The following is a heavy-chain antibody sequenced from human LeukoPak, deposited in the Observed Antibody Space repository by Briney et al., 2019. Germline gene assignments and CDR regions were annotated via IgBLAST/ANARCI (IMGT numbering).Heavy chain of an antibody. CDR3: AKDLERRYFDWVPIGY. Sequence: GGSLRLSCAAPGFTFSSYAMSWVRQAPGKGLEWVSAISGSGGSTYYADSVKGRFTISRDNSKNTLYLQMNSLRAEDTAVYYCAKDLERRYFDWVPIGYWGQGTLVTVSS. D-gene: IGHD3-9*01. J-gene: IGHJ4*02. V-gene: IGHV3-23*01. CDR2: ISGSGGST. CDR1: GFTFSSYA.